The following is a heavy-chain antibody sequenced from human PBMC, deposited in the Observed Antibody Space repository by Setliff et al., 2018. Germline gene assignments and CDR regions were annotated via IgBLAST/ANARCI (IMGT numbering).Heavy chain of an antibody. D-gene: IGHD6-25*01. Sequence: SETLSLTCTVSGDSISSFYWTWMRQPPGKGLEWIGYIYTSGGTNYNPSLKSRVTISVDMTENQFSLILRSVVAADTAVYYCARGVSGVSWTPRYWGRGTLVTVSS. CDR3: ARGVSGVSWTPRY. J-gene: IGHJ4*02. CDR1: GDSISSFY. V-gene: IGHV4-4*08. CDR2: IYTSGGT.